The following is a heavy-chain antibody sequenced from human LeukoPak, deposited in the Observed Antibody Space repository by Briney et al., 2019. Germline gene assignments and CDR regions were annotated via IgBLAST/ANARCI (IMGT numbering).Heavy chain of an antibody. Sequence: GGSLRLSCAASGFTFSSYAMHWVRQAPGKGLEWVAVISYDGSNKYYAGSVKGRFTISRDNSKNTLYLQMNSLRAEDTAVYYCARDQMSGGTWFDPWGQGTLVTVSS. J-gene: IGHJ5*02. CDR1: GFTFSSYA. V-gene: IGHV3-30*04. CDR2: ISYDGSNK. CDR3: ARDQMSGGTWFDP. D-gene: IGHD2-8*02.